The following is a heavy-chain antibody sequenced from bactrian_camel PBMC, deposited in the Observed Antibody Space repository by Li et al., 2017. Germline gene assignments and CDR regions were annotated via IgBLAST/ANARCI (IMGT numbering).Heavy chain of an antibody. CDR1: KPIRC. CDR3: AAGRRYNLGNMPDDCDQY. V-gene: IGHV3S54*01. Sequence: VQLVESGGGSVQAGGSLNLSCAASKPIRCMGWFRQAPGREREGVAAIDFGGTSTYYADSVEGRFTISQDSHKKMIYLQMFNLKPEDTAVYYCAAGRRYNLGNMPDDCDQYWGQGTQVTVS. D-gene: IGHD5*01. J-gene: IGHJ4*01. CDR2: IDFGGTST.